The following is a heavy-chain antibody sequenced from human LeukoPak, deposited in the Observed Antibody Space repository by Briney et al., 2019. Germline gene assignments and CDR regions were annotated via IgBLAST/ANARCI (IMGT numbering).Heavy chain of an antibody. CDR3: AREAFGGLRFLERAGY. CDR1: GFTFSSYA. CDR2: ISYDGSNK. V-gene: IGHV3-30*04. J-gene: IGHJ4*02. Sequence: QTGGSLRLSCAASGFTFSSYAMHWVRQAPGKGLEWVAVISYDGSNKYYADSVKGRFTISRDNSKNTLYLQMNSLRAEDTAVYYCAREAFGGLRFLERAGYWGQGTLVTVSS. D-gene: IGHD3-3*01.